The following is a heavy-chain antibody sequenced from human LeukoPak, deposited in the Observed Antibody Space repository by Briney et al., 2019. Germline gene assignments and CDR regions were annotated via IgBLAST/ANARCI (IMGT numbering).Heavy chain of an antibody. CDR3: AKDLTYYYGLGSSTNAFDI. V-gene: IGHV3-23*01. D-gene: IGHD3-10*01. CDR2: ISGSGDYT. CDR1: GFTFSNYD. J-gene: IGHJ3*02. Sequence: PGGSLRLSCAASGFTFSNYDMSWVRQAPGKGLEWVSGISGSGDYTYYADSLKGRFTISRDNSKNTLYLQMNSLRAEDTALYYCAKDLTYYYGLGSSTNAFDIWGQGTMVTVSS.